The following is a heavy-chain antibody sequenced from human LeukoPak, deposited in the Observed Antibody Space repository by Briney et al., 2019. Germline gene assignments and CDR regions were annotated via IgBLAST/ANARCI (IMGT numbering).Heavy chain of an antibody. J-gene: IGHJ6*02. CDR2: ISAYNGNT. CDR3: AIQEPLDTAMVPDYYYYGMDV. V-gene: IGHV1-18*01. CDR1: GYTFTSYG. Sequence: GASVKVSCKASGYTFTSYGISWVRQAPGQGLEWMGWISAYNGNTNYAQKLQSRVTMTTDTSTSTAYMELRSLRSDDTAVYYCAIQEPLDTAMVPDYYYYGMDVWGQGTTVTVSS. D-gene: IGHD5-18*01.